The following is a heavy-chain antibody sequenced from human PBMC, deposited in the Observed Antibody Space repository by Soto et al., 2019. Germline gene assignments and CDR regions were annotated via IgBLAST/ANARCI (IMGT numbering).Heavy chain of an antibody. CDR1: GFTFSSYA. J-gene: IGHJ4*02. CDR2: ISGNGGST. CDR3: EAEVVVVAATGPSDY. V-gene: IGHV3-23*01. D-gene: IGHD2-15*01. Sequence: GGSLRLSCAASGFTFSSYAMSWVRQAPGKGLEWVSAISGNGGSTYYADSVKGRFTISRDKSKNTLYLQMNSLRAEDTAVYYCEAEVVVVAATGPSDYWGQGTLVTVSS.